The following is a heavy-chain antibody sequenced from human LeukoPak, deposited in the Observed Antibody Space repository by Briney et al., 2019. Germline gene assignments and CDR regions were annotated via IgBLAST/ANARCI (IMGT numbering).Heavy chain of an antibody. Sequence: PGGSLRLSCVASEFNFFSYGMQWVRQAPGKGLVWVSRIFTDGSTASYADSVKGRFTISRDNSRNTVYLQMNSLRVEDTAMYYCTKEGFYWGQGTLVTVSS. J-gene: IGHJ4*02. CDR1: EFNFFSYG. CDR3: TKEGFY. V-gene: IGHV3-74*01. CDR2: IFTDGSTA.